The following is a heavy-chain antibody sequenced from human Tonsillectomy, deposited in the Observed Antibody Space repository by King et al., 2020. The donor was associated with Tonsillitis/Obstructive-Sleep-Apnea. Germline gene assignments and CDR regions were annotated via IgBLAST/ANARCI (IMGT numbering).Heavy chain of an antibody. CDR1: GFTFSNVW. J-gene: IGHJ3*01. CDR2: IKGNTDGVTT. D-gene: IGHD4-17*01. Sequence: VQLVESGGGLVKPGESLRLSCAASGFTFSNVWMTWVRQAPGKGLEWVGRIKGNTDGVTTECAAPGKGRFTISINDSKTTLYLQMNSLKTEDTALYYCTTDLRGAYGDPWGLGTMVTVSS. V-gene: IGHV3-15*01. CDR3: TTDLRGAYGDP.